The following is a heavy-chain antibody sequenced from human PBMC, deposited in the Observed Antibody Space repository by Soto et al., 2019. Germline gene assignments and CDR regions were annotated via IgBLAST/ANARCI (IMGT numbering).Heavy chain of an antibody. Sequence: QVQLVESGGGVVQPGRSLRLSCAASGFTFSRYGMHWVRQAPGKGLAWVAVISYDGSNKYYADSVKGRFTISRDNSKNTLNLQMHSLRAEDPAVYYFAKTYYDFLSGYSAHPGDFCSWGQGTLVTVSS. D-gene: IGHD3-3*01. CDR3: AKTYYDFLSGYSAHPGDFCS. CDR2: ISYDGSNK. CDR1: GFTFSRYG. V-gene: IGHV3-30*18. J-gene: IGHJ4*02.